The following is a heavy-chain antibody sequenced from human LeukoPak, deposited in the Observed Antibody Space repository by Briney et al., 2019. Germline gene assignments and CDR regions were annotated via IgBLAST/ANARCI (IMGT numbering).Heavy chain of an antibody. CDR3: AREFRITGVII. CDR2: VYYIGST. CDR1: GGSISSSSYY. Sequence: PSETLSLTCTVSGGSISSSSYYWGWIRQPPGKGLEYIGSVYYIGSTYYNPSLKSRVTISVDTSKNQFSLKLTSVTAADTAVYYCAREFRITGVIIWSQGTMVTVSS. V-gene: IGHV4-39*07. D-gene: IGHD3-10*01. J-gene: IGHJ3*02.